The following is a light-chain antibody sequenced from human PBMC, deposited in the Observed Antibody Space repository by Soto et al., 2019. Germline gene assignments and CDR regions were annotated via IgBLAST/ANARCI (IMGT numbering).Light chain of an antibody. J-gene: IGKJ4*01. CDR3: QEYNTAPLT. V-gene: IGKV1-16*01. Sequence: IQMTQSTSSLSASVGDRVAITWRASQGIINFLAWFQQKPGKVPERLIYGASSLQSGVPSRFSGRGSGTEFTLTISSLQPEDVATYYCQEYNTAPLTFAGGTKVDIK. CDR1: QGIINF. CDR2: GAS.